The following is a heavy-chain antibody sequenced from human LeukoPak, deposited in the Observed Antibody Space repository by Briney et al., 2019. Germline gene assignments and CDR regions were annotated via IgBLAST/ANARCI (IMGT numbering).Heavy chain of an antibody. J-gene: IGHJ4*02. Sequence: ASVKVSCKASGYTFTSYYMHWVRQAPGQGLEWMGTINPSGGSTSYAQKFQGRVTMTRDTSTSTVYMELSSLRSEDTAVYYCARAYYYDSSGFSPVWSSGDYWGQGTLVTVSS. CDR3: ARAYYYDSSGFSPVWSSGDY. CDR1: GYTFTSYY. D-gene: IGHD3-22*01. CDR2: INPSGGST. V-gene: IGHV1-46*01.